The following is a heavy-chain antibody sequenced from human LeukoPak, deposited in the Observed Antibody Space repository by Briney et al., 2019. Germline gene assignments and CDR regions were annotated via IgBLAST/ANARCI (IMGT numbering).Heavy chain of an antibody. J-gene: IGHJ4*02. Sequence: SQTLSLSCAISGDSVSSNSAAWNWIRQSPSRGLEWLGRTYYRSKWYHDYAVSVKSRITINPDTSKNQFSLQLNSVTPEDTALYYCASEGTDYSRQAFDCFDYWGQGTLVTVSS. V-gene: IGHV6-1*01. D-gene: IGHD6-13*01. CDR3: ASEGTDYSRQAFDCFDY. CDR1: GDSVSSNSAA. CDR2: TYYRSKWYH.